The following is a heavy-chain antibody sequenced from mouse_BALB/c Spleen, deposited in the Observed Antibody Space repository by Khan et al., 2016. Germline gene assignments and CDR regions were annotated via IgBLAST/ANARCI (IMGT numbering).Heavy chain of an antibody. CDR3: TRTPYYGSSVDY. J-gene: IGHJ2*01. CDR2: INPSNGGT. Sequence: QVQLQQPGAELVKPGASVKLSCKASGYTFTSYYMYWVKQRPGQGLEWIGEINPSNGGTNFNEKFKSKATLPVDKSSSTAYMQLSSLTSEDSAVYYCTRTPYYGSSVDYWGQGTTLTVSS. V-gene: IGHV1S81*02. D-gene: IGHD1-1*01. CDR1: GYTFTSYY.